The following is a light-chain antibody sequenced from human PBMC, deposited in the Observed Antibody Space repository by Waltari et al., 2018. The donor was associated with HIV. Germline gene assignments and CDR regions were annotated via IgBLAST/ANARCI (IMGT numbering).Light chain of an antibody. CDR3: NSRDSSDNHVV. V-gene: IGLV3-19*01. CDR2: GKN. CDR1: SLRRYY. J-gene: IGLJ2*01. Sequence: SSELTQDPTVSVALGQTVRITCQGDSLRRYYASWYQQKPGLAPVLVIYGKNNRPSGIPDRFSGSSSGDTAYLTITGAQAEDEADYYCNSRDSSDNHVVFGGGTKLTVL.